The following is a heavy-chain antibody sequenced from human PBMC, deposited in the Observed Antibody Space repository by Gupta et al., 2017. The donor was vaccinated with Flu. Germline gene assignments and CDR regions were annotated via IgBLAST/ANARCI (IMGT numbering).Heavy chain of an antibody. D-gene: IGHD3-3*01. J-gene: IGHJ5*02. V-gene: IGHV4-4*07. Sequence: YWSWIRHTAGGGLEVIGRTHSSGKTHYSNSVKSRVTMSLDHSRNPLYFNLTYVTAEDTAVYYCARDFWAVAAVPLPDHWGQGTLVTVSS. CDR2: THSSGKT. CDR1: Y. CDR3: ARDFWAVAAVPLPDH.